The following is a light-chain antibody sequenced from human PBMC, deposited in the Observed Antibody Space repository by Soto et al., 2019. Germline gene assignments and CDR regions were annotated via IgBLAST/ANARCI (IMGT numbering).Light chain of an antibody. J-gene: IGKJ1*01. V-gene: IGKV1-39*01. Sequence: DIQMTQSPSSLSASVGDRVTITCRASQSISSYLNWYQQKPGKAPELLINAASSLQSGGPSRFSGSGSGTDFTLTISSLQPEDFATYYCQQSYSTPPTFGQGTKVEIK. CDR3: QQSYSTPPT. CDR2: AAS. CDR1: QSISSY.